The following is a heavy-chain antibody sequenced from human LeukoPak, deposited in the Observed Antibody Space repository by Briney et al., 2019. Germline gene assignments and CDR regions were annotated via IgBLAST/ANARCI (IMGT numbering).Heavy chain of an antibody. J-gene: IGHJ3*02. V-gene: IGHV4-31*03. CDR2: IYYSGST. CDR1: GGSISSGGYY. CDR3: ARDHLTMVRGALEEVAFDI. D-gene: IGHD3-10*01. Sequence: PSETLSLTCTVSGGSISSGGYYWSWIREHPGKGLEWIGYIYYSGSTYYNPSLKSRVTISVDTSKNQFSLKLSSVTAADTAVYYCARDHLTMVRGALEEVAFDIRGQGTMVTVSS.